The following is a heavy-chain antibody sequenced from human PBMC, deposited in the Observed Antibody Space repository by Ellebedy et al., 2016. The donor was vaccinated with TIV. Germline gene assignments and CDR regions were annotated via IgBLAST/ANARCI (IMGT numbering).Heavy chain of an antibody. CDR1: GDSINSYY. Sequence: SETLSLTCNVSGDSINSYYWTWIRQPPGKGLEWIGYVISSGSTNYNPSLESRVTISIDTSKNQFSLKLASVTASDTAVYFCARDPSSNRYRGTSPWFDTWGHGALVTVSS. D-gene: IGHD1-1*01. CDR2: VISSGST. J-gene: IGHJ5*01. CDR3: ARDPSSNRYRGTSPWFDT. V-gene: IGHV4-59*01.